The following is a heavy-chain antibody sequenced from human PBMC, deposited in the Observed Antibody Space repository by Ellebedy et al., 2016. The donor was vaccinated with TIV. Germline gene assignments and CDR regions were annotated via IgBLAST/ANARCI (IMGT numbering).Heavy chain of an antibody. CDR2: IRDKAHNYTT. D-gene: IGHD2-21*01. V-gene: IGHV3-72*01. Sequence: GESLKISCAASGFTSSDHYMDWVRQAPGKGLEWVGRIRDKAHNYTTEYAASVKGRFTISRDDSKNSLYLQMNSLKTEDTAVYYCDRSLSDWGQGTLVTVSS. CDR3: DRSLSD. J-gene: IGHJ4*02. CDR1: GFTSSDHY.